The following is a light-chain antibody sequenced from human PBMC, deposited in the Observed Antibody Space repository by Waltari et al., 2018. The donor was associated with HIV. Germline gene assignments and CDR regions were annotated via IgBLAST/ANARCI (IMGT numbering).Light chain of an antibody. CDR3: QVWDRSYKEAV. Sequence: SYVLTQAPSVSVAPGQTAPISCGNIGRNSVPWYRQKPGRAPLLAVADDVDRSSGIPARFSGARSGERATLTISGVEAGDEADYYCQVWDRSYKEAVFGGGT. J-gene: IGLJ2*01. CDR2: DDV. V-gene: IGLV3-21*02. CDR1: NIGRNS.